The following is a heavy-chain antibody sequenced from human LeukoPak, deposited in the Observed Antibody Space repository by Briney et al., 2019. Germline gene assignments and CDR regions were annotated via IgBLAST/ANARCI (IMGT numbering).Heavy chain of an antibody. D-gene: IGHD3-22*01. CDR2: ISSSGSTI. J-gene: IGHJ6*03. V-gene: IGHV3-48*03. CDR1: GFTFSSYE. CDR3: ARGAYDSSGYYFIRDYYYYYMDV. Sequence: PGGSLRLSCAASGFTFSSYEMNWVRQAPGKGLEWVSYISSSGSTIYYADSVKGRFTISRDNAKNSLYLQMNSLRAEDTALYYCARGAYDSSGYYFIRDYYYYYMDVWGKGTTVTISS.